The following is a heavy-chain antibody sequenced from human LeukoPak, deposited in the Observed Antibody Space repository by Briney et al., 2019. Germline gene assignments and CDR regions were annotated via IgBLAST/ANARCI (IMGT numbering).Heavy chain of an antibody. CDR1: GFTFDDYG. Sequence: GGSLRLSCAASGFTFDDYGMHWVRHAPGKGLEWVSGISWNSGSIGYADSVKGRFTISRDNAKNSLYLQMNSLRAEDTALYYGANGKDDDYDSSVFDYWGQGTLVTVSS. V-gene: IGHV3-9*01. D-gene: IGHD3-22*01. CDR3: ANGKDDDYDSSVFDY. J-gene: IGHJ4*02. CDR2: ISWNSGSI.